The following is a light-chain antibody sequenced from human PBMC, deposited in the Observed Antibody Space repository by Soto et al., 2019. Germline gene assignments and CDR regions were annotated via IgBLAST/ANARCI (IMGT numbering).Light chain of an antibody. J-gene: IGLJ1*01. Sequence: QSVLTQPPSVSGTPAQRVTISCSGSSSNIGSNSVNWYHQLPGTAPRLLIYSNNQRPSGVPDRFSGSKSGTSASLASSGLQSEDEADYYCATWDDSLNAYVFGFGTKVTVL. CDR3: ATWDDSLNAYV. CDR2: SNN. CDR1: SSNIGSNS. V-gene: IGLV1-44*01.